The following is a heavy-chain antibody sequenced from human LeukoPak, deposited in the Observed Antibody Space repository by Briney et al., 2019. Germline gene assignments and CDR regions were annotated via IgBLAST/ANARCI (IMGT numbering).Heavy chain of an antibody. V-gene: IGHV3-30-3*01. D-gene: IGHD6-19*01. J-gene: IGHJ6*02. CDR1: GFTFSNYY. CDR2: ISDDGNRK. CDR3: AREVGGGWYFLGYYYGMDV. Sequence: GGSLRLSCAASGFTFSNYYMHWGRQAPGKGLEWVAVISDDGNRKYYADSVQGRFTISRDNSKNTLYLQMNSLRAEDTAVYYCAREVGGGWYFLGYYYGMDVWGQGTTVTVSS.